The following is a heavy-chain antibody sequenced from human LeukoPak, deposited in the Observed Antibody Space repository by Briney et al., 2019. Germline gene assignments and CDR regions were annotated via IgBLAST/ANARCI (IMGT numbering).Heavy chain of an antibody. J-gene: IGHJ6*02. CDR3: AKWAHGMDV. CDR2: ISYDGSNK. CDR1: GFTFSSYG. V-gene: IGHV3-30*18. Sequence: GRSLRLSCAASGFTFSSYGMHWVRQAPGKGLEWVAVISYDGSNKYYADSVKGRFTISRDNSKNTLYLQMNSLRAEDTALYYCAKWAHGMDVWGQGTTVTVSS.